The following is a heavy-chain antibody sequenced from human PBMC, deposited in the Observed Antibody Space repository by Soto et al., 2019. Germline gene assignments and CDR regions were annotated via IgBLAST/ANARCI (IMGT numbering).Heavy chain of an antibody. CDR3: VRQVIDGLHFLVDA. V-gene: IGHV4-59*08. CDR1: SGPDRSHN. D-gene: IGHD2-21*01. Sequence: QVQLHQSGPGLVKPSETLSLTCTVSSGPDRSHNWGWIRQPPGRGLEWIGYVYYTGDTSYNPSLMTRITISADMTTNHISLTLCSATAVDTVVYISVRQVIDGLHFLVDAWGQGTTVSV. J-gene: IGHJ6*02. CDR2: VYYTGDT.